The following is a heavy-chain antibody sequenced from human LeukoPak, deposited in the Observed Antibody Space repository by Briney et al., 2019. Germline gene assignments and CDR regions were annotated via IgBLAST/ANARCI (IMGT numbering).Heavy chain of an antibody. Sequence: PSETLSLTCTVSGGSISSFYWSWIRQPAGKGLEWIGRIYTSGSTYYNPSLKSRVTMSVDTSKNQFSLKLSSVTAADTAVYYCARGAYYYDSSGYYLSDYWGQGTLVTVSS. J-gene: IGHJ4*02. V-gene: IGHV4-4*07. CDR3: ARGAYYYDSSGYYLSDY. CDR1: GGSISSFY. D-gene: IGHD3-22*01. CDR2: IYTSGST.